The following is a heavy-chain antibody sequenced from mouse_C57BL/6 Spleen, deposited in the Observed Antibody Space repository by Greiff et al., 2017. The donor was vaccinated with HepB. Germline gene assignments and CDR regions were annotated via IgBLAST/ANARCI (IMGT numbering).Heavy chain of an antibody. CDR1: GYAFSSSW. CDR3: ARWHVGYAYYFDY. CDR2: IYPGDGDT. V-gene: IGHV1-82*01. D-gene: IGHD2-2*01. J-gene: IGHJ2*01. Sequence: QVQLQQSGPELVKPGASVKISCKASGYAFSSSWMNWVKQRPGKGLEWIGRIYPGDGDTNYNGKFKGKATLTADKSSSTAYMQLSSLTSEDSAVYVCARWHVGYAYYFDYWGQGTTLTVSS.